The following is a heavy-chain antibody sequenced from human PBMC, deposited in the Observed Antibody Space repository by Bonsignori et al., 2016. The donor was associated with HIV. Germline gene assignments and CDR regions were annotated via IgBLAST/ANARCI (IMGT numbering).Heavy chain of an antibody. V-gene: IGHV4-34*01. CDR2: INHSGST. D-gene: IGHD3-22*01. CDR3: ARRRYYDSSGYYYDY. Sequence: RQASGKGLEWIGEINHSGSTNYNPSLKSRVTISVDTSKNQFSLKLSSVTAADTAVYYCARRRYYDSSGYYYDYWGQGTLVTVSS. J-gene: IGHJ4*02.